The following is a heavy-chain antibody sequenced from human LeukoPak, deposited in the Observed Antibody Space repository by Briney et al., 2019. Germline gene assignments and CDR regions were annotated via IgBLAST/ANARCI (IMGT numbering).Heavy chain of an antibody. D-gene: IGHD4-17*01. V-gene: IGHV4-39*07. CDR2: INHSGST. J-gene: IGHJ5*02. CDR3: ARGSAVGDYQPARYWFDP. CDR1: GGSISSGGYY. Sequence: SETLSLTCTVSGGSISSGGYYWSWIRQPPGKGLEWIGEINHSGSTNYNLSLKSRVTISVDTSKNQFSLKLSSVTAADTAVYYCARGSAVGDYQPARYWFDPWGQGTLVTVSS.